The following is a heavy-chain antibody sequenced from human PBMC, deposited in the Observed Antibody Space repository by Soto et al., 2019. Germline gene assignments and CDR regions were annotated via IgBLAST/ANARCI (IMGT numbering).Heavy chain of an antibody. CDR2: INPNSGGT. CDR3: AREDGIAVAGPYYYGMDV. V-gene: IGHV1-2*04. CDR1: GYTFTGYY. J-gene: IGHJ6*02. D-gene: IGHD6-19*01. Sequence: QVQLVQSGAEVKKPGASVKVSCKASGYTFTGYYMHWVRQAPGQGLEWMGWINPNSGGTNYAQKFQGCVTMTRDTSISTAYMELSRLRSDDTAVYYCAREDGIAVAGPYYYGMDVWGQGTTVTVSS.